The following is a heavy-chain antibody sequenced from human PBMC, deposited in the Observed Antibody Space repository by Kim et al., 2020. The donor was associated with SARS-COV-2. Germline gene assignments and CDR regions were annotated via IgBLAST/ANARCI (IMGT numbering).Heavy chain of an antibody. CDR1: GGSISSGGYY. Sequence: SETLSLTCTVSGGSISSGGYYWSWIRQHPGKGLEWIGYIYYSGSTYYNPSLKSRVTISVDTSKNQFSLKLSSVTAADTAVYYCASGTRLWDGGGQNYFDYWGQGTLVTVSS. CDR3: ASGTRLWDGGGQNYFDY. CDR2: IYYSGST. J-gene: IGHJ4*02. V-gene: IGHV4-31*03. D-gene: IGHD3-10*01.